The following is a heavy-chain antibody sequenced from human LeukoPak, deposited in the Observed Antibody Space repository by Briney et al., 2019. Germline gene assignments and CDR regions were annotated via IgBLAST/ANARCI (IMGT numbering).Heavy chain of an antibody. CDR3: ARAVALSGFDY. Sequence: PSETLSLTCAVYGGSFSGYYWSWIRQPPGKGLEGIGEINHSGSTNYNPSLTSRVTISVDTSKNQFSLKLSSVTAADTAVYYCARAVALSGFDYWGQGTLVTVSS. V-gene: IGHV4-34*01. CDR2: INHSGST. CDR1: GGSFSGYY. J-gene: IGHJ4*02. D-gene: IGHD1-14*01.